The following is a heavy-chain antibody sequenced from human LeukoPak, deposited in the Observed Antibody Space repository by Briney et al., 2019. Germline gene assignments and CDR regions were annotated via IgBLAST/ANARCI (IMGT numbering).Heavy chain of an antibody. CDR2: ISYDGSNK. CDR3: AREGYYYDSSGYSRAGDYYGMDV. V-gene: IGHV3-30-3*01. CDR1: GFTFSSYA. D-gene: IGHD3-22*01. Sequence: GGSLRLSCAASGFTFSSYAMQWVRQAPGKGLEWVAVISYDGSNKYYADSVKGRFTTSRDNSKNTLYLQMNSLRAEDTAVYYCAREGYYYDSSGYSRAGDYYGMDVWGQGTTVTVSS. J-gene: IGHJ6*02.